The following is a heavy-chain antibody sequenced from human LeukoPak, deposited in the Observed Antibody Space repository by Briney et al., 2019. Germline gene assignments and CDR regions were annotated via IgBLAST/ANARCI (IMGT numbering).Heavy chain of an antibody. V-gene: IGHV4-59*01. J-gene: IGHJ4*02. CDR2: IYYSGTT. CDR3: ARDKVPGDY. Sequence: SETLSLTCTVSGVSISSYYWNWIRQPPGKGLEWIGYIYYSGTTDYNPSLKSRVTISVDTSKNQFSLKLRSVTAADTAVYYCARDKVPGDYWGRGTLVTVSS. CDR1: GVSISSYY. D-gene: IGHD1-1*01.